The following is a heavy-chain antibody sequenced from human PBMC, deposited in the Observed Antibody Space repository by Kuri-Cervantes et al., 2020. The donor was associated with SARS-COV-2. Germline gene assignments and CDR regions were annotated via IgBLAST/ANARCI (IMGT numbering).Heavy chain of an antibody. V-gene: IGHV4-39*01. CDR1: GGSISSSGHY. CDR2: IYFSGST. D-gene: IGHD3-9*01. J-gene: IGHJ4*02. CDR3: GRQASDWHIDY. Sequence: GSLRLSCSVSGGSISSSGHYWGWVRQPPGKGLEWIGSIYFSGSTYYTPSLKSRVTISVDTSKNQFSLKLTSVTATDTSVYYCGRQASDWHIDYWGQGTLVTVSS.